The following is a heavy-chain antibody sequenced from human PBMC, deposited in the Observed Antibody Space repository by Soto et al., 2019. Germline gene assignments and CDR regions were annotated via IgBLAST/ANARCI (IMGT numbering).Heavy chain of an antibody. Sequence: GGSLRLSCAASGFTFSSYGMHWVRQAPGKGLEWVAVIWYDGSNKYYADSVKGRFTISRDNSKNTLYLQMNSLRAEDTAVYYCARDGGIVVVKNFDYWGQGTLVTVSS. CDR3: ARDGGIVVVKNFDY. V-gene: IGHV3-33*01. D-gene: IGHD3-22*01. J-gene: IGHJ4*02. CDR1: GFTFSSYG. CDR2: IWYDGSNK.